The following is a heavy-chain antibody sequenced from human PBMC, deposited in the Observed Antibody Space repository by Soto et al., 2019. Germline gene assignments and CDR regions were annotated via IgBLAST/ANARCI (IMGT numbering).Heavy chain of an antibody. CDR2: VNHSGEA. Sequence: QVELQQWGAGLLKPSETLSLTCGVYGGSFRNYYWIWVRQPPGKGLEWIGEVNHSGEATYNPSLQSRVTISLDTANNPFPLKETSVNAADTAIHFCTRAGRFPRSWFDPRGQGTQVTVSS. CDR3: TRAGRFPRSWFDP. V-gene: IGHV4-34*02. CDR1: GGSFRNYY. D-gene: IGHD3-10*01. J-gene: IGHJ5*02.